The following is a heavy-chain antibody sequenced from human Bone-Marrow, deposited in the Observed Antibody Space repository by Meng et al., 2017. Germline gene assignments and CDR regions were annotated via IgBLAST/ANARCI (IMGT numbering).Heavy chain of an antibody. J-gene: IGHJ4*02. CDR3: ARDEGGVGEGYFDY. D-gene: IGHD3-16*01. V-gene: IGHV3-30*04. Sequence: GGSLRLSCAASGFTFSSYAMHWVRQAPGKGLEWVAVISYDGSNKYYADSVKGRFTISRDNAKNSLYLQMNSLRAEDTAVYYCARDEGGVGEGYFDYWGQGTLVTVSS. CDR2: ISYDGSNK. CDR1: GFTFSSYA.